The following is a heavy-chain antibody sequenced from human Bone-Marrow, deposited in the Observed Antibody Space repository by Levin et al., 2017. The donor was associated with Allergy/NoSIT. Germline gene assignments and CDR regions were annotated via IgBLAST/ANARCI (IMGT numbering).Heavy chain of an antibody. V-gene: IGHV3-23*01. CDR1: GFTFDLYA. CDR3: AKESTAAPGVVNWFDS. CDR2: LSGSGGST. Sequence: GGSLRLSCAASGFTFDLYAMTWVRQAPGKGLEWVSTLSGSGGSTYYVDSVKGRFTISRDNSKNRLDLQMNGVRAEDTAMYYCAKESTAAPGVVNWFDSWGPGTLVTVSS. D-gene: IGHD2-15*01. J-gene: IGHJ5*01.